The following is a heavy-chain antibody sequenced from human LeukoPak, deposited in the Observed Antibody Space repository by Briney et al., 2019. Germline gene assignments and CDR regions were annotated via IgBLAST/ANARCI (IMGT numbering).Heavy chain of an antibody. Sequence: GGSLRLSCAASGFTFSSYGMHWVRQAPGKGLEWVAVISYDGSNKYYADSVKGRFTISRDNSKNTLYLQMNSLRAEDTAVYYCAKDTEILWFGELSRPFDYWGQGTLVTVSS. CDR2: ISYDGSNK. CDR3: AKDTEILWFGELSRPFDY. J-gene: IGHJ4*02. D-gene: IGHD3-10*01. CDR1: GFTFSSYG. V-gene: IGHV3-30*18.